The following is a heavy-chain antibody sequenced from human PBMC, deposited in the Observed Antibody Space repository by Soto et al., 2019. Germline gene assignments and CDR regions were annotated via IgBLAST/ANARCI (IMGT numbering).Heavy chain of an antibody. CDR3: ARGRTVTTRGWFDP. V-gene: IGHV4-34*01. Sequence: QVQLQQWGAGLLKPSETLSLTCAVYGGSFSGYYWSWIRQPPGKGLEWIGEINHSGSTNYNPSLKSRVTLSVDTSKNQFSLKLSSVTAADTAVYYCARGRTVTTRGWFDPWGQGTLVTVSS. CDR2: INHSGST. D-gene: IGHD4-17*01. CDR1: GGSFSGYY. J-gene: IGHJ5*02.